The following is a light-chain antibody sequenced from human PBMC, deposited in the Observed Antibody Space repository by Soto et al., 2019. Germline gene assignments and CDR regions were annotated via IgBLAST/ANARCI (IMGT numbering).Light chain of an antibody. Sequence: EVVLPQSPGTLSLSPGERATLSCRASESVSSSYLAWYQQRPGQAPRLLIYGASSRATGIPDRFSGSGSGTDFSLTISRLDTEDFAVYYCQQYGSSPLTFGQGTKVDI. CDR2: GAS. CDR1: ESVSSSY. J-gene: IGKJ1*01. V-gene: IGKV3-20*01. CDR3: QQYGSSPLT.